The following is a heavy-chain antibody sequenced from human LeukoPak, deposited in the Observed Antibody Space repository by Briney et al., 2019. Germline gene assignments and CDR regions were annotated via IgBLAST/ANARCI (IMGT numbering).Heavy chain of an antibody. V-gene: IGHV4-59*10. D-gene: IGHD6-19*01. Sequence: PSETLSLTCAVYGGSFSGYYWSWIRQPPGKGLEWIGRIYTSGSTNYNPSLKSRVTISVDTSKNQFSLKLSSVTAADTAVYYCASGIAVAGTNYWGQGTLVTVSS. CDR2: IYTSGST. CDR1: GGSFSGYY. J-gene: IGHJ4*02. CDR3: ASGIAVAGTNY.